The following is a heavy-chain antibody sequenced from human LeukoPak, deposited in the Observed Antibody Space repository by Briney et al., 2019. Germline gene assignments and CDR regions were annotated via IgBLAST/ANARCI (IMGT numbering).Heavy chain of an antibody. CDR3: ASWKPGYSSSWYYYYGMDV. D-gene: IGHD6-13*01. Sequence: ASVKVSCKASGYTFTGYYMHWVRQAPGQGLEWMGWINPNSGGTNYAQKFQGRVTMTRDTSISTAYMELSRLRSDDTAVYYCASWKPGYSSSWYYYYGMDVWGQGTTVTASS. J-gene: IGHJ6*02. V-gene: IGHV1-2*02. CDR2: INPNSGGT. CDR1: GYTFTGYY.